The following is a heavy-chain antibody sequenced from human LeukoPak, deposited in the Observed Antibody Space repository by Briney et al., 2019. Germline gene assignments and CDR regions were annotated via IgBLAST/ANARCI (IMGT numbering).Heavy chain of an antibody. CDR2: IKQDGSEK. V-gene: IGHV3-7*01. CDR1: GFTFSSYW. J-gene: IGHJ6*03. CDR3: AKGYCSGGSCYDTAYYYYYMDV. Sequence: GGSLRLSCAASGFTFSSYWMSWVRQAPGKGLEWVANIKQDGSEKYYVDSVKGRFTISRDNSKNTLYLQMNSLRAEDTAVYYCAKGYCSGGSCYDTAYYYYYMDVWGKGTTVTVSS. D-gene: IGHD2-15*01.